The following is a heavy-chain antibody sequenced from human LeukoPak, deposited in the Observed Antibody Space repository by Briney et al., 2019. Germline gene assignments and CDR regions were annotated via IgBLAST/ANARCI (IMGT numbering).Heavy chain of an antibody. Sequence: ASVKVSCKASGYTFTGYYMHWVRQAPGQGLEWMGWISGSNGNTNYAQKFQGRVSMTADTSTSTAYMELRSLRSDDTAVYYCARSGRGTYYYFDLWGQGTLVTVSS. CDR1: GYTFTGYY. V-gene: IGHV1-18*04. CDR2: ISGSNGNT. J-gene: IGHJ4*02. D-gene: IGHD1-26*01. CDR3: ARSGRGTYYYFDL.